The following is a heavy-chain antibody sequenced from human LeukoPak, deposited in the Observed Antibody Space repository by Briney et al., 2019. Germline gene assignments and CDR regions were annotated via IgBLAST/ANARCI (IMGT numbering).Heavy chain of an antibody. J-gene: IGHJ6*02. D-gene: IGHD2-8*01. V-gene: IGHV3-21*01. CDR3: AREIGTNGVGPLYYYGMDV. CDR1: GFTLSSYS. Sequence: PGGSLRLSCVASGFTLSSYSVNWVRQAPGKGLEWVSSISSSSSYIYYADSVKGRFTISRDNAKNSLYLQMNSLRAEDTAVYYLAREIGTNGVGPLYYYGMDVWGQRTTVTVSS. CDR2: ISSSSSYI.